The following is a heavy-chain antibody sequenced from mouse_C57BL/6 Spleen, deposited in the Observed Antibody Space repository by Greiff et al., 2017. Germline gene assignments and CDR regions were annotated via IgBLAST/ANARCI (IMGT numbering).Heavy chain of an antibody. D-gene: IGHD2-10*01. CDR3: ARGEIYGPTTCFAG. V-gene: IGHV1-53*01. CDR1: GYTFTSYW. Sequence: QVQLQQPGTELVKPGASVKLSCKASGYTFTSYWMHWVKQRPGQGLEWIGNINPSNGGTNYNEKFKSKATLTVDKSSSTAYMQLSSLTSEDSSVYYCARGEIYGPTTCFAGWGQGTLVTVSA. CDR2: INPSNGGT. J-gene: IGHJ3*01.